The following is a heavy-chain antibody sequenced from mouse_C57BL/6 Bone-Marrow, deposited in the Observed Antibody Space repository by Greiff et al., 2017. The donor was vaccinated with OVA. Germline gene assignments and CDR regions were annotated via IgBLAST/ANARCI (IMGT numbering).Heavy chain of an antibody. J-gene: IGHJ4*01. CDR1: GFTFSSYG. D-gene: IGHD2-3*01. V-gene: IGHV5-6*01. Sequence: EVQGVESGGDLVKPGGSLKLSCAASGFTFSSYGMSWVRQTPDERLEWVATISSGGSYTYYPDSVKGRFTISRDNAKNTLYLQMSSLKSEDTAMYYGARHDDGYYLYAMDYWGQGTSVTVSS. CDR3: ARHDDGYYLYAMDY. CDR2: ISSGGSYT.